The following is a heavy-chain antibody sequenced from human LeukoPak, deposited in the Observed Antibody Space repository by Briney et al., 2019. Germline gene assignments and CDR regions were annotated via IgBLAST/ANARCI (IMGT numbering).Heavy chain of an antibody. Sequence: PSETLPLTCTVSGGSISSRGFFLGWIRQHPGKGPEWIGSVYYDGVTYYNLSFQSPVTTSLDTSTNRFSLRLGSVTAAGTAFYYCARLSCSGVVCPTLRYNHFDPWGEGTLVIVST. CDR1: GGSISSRGFF. CDR2: VYYDGVT. J-gene: IGHJ5*02. V-gene: IGHV4-39*01. D-gene: IGHD2-15*01. CDR3: ARLSCSGVVCPTLRYNHFDP.